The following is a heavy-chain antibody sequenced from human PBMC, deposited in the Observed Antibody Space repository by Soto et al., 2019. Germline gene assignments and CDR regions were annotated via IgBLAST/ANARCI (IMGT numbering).Heavy chain of an antibody. V-gene: IGHV4-4*02. J-gene: IGHJ2*01. D-gene: IGHD2-21*02. Sequence: SETLSLTCAVSGGSISSSNWWSWVRQPPGKGLEWIGEIYHSGSTNYNPSLKSRVTISVDKSKNQFSLKLTSVTAADTAVYYCAILCRGGDCLWYFELWGRGTLVTVSS. CDR1: GGSISSSNW. CDR3: AILCRGGDCLWYFEL. CDR2: IYHSGST.